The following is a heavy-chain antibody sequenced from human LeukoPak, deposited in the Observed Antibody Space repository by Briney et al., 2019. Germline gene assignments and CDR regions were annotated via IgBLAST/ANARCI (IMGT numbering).Heavy chain of an antibody. CDR2: INHSGST. CDR1: GGSFSGYY. J-gene: IGHJ4*02. CDR3: ARSSGYSYGYRSSWFDY. V-gene: IGHV4-34*01. Sequence: SETLSLTCAVYGGSFSGYYWSWIRQPPGKGLEWIGEINHSGSTNYNPSLKSRVTISVDTSKNQFSLKLSSVTAADTAVYYRARSSGYSYGYRSSWFDYWGQGTLVTVSS. D-gene: IGHD5-18*01.